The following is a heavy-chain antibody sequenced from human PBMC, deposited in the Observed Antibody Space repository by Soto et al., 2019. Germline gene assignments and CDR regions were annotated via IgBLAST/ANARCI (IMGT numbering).Heavy chain of an antibody. J-gene: IGHJ5*02. CDR2: ISGSGGST. CDR1: GFTFSSYA. V-gene: IGHV3-23*01. Sequence: RGSLRLSCAASGFTFSSYAMSWVRQAPGKGLEWVSAISGSGGSTYYADSVKGRFTISRDNSKNTLYLQMNSLRAEDTAVYYCARVHNPRHYDYVWGSYRPNWFDPWGQGTLVTVSS. D-gene: IGHD3-16*02. CDR3: ARVHNPRHYDYVWGSYRPNWFDP.